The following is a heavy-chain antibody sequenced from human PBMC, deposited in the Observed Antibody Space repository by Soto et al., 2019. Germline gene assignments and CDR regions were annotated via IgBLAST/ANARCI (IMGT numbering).Heavy chain of an antibody. CDR1: GGSISSSSYH. CDR3: AGLGSTVTTYILDY. V-gene: IGHV4-39*01. CDR2: IYYSGST. D-gene: IGHD4-17*01. J-gene: IGHJ4*02. Sequence: SETLSLTCTVSGGSISSSSYHWGWIRQPPGKGLEWIGSIYYSGSTYYNPSLKSRVTISVDTSKNQFSLKLSSVTAADTAVYYCAGLGSTVTTYILDYWGQGTLVTVSS.